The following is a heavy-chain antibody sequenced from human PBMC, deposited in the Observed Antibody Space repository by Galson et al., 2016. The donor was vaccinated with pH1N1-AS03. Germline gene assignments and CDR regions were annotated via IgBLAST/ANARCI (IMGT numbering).Heavy chain of an antibody. CDR2: IDPSDSYT. Sequence: QSGAEVKMPGESLKISCQGSGYTSTIYWISWVRQMPGKGLEWMGKIDPSDSYTYYSPSFRGHVTFSIDKSTSTAFLQWNNLKASDSALYFCARHRKPDGSGSDFDYWGQGTLVAVSS. D-gene: IGHD3-10*01. CDR1: GYTSTIYW. J-gene: IGHJ4*02. V-gene: IGHV5-10-1*01. CDR3: ARHRKPDGSGSDFDY.